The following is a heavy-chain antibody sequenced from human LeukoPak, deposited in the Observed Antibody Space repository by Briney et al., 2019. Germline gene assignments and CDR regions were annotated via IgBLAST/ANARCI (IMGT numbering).Heavy chain of an antibody. CDR1: GFTFSSYE. CDR2: ISSSGSTI. J-gene: IGHJ3*02. CDR3: ARREAVADAFDI. D-gene: IGHD6-19*01. V-gene: IGHV3-48*03. Sequence: GGSLRLSCAASGFTFSSYEMNWVRQAPGKGLEWVSYISSSGSTIYYADSVKGRFTISRDNAKNSLYLQMNSLRAEDTAVYYCARREAVADAFDIWGQGTMVTVSS.